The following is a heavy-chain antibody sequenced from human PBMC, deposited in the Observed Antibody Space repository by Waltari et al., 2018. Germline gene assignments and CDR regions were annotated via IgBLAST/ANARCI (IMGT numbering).Heavy chain of an antibody. CDR2: IWYDGSNK. CDR3: LVVAPGFDI. J-gene: IGHJ3*02. V-gene: IGHV3-33*01. D-gene: IGHD2-15*01. Sequence: QVQLVESGGGVVQPGRSLRLSCAASGFTFSSYGMHWVRQAPGKGLEWVAVIWYDGSNKYYADSVKGRFTISRDNSKNTLYLQMNSLRAEDTAVYYCLVVAPGFDIWGQGTMVTVSS. CDR1: GFTFSSYG.